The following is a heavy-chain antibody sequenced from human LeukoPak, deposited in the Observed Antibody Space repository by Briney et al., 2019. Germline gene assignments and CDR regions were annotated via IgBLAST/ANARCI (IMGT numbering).Heavy chain of an antibody. V-gene: IGHV3-23*01. CDR2: ISASGDGT. Sequence: GGSLRLSCAASGFTFSSYAMSWVRQAPGKGLEWVSAISASGDGTYYADSVKGRFTISRDNSKNTLYLQVNSLRAEDTAVYYCAKDQDVVVVAAGFDNWGQGTLVTVSS. D-gene: IGHD2-15*01. CDR3: AKDQDVVVVAAGFDN. CDR1: GFTFSSYA. J-gene: IGHJ4*02.